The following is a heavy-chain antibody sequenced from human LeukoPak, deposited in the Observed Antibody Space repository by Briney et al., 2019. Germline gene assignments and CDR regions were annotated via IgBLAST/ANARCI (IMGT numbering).Heavy chain of an antibody. CDR2: IYTSANT. CDR3: ASGKAYCSSTSCYLDAFDI. J-gene: IGHJ3*02. CDR1: GGSFSGYY. V-gene: IGHV4-59*10. Sequence: SETLSLTCAVYGGSFSGYYWSWIRQPAGKGLEWIGRIYTSANTNYNPSLESRVTISVDTSQNQFSLRLTSVTAADTAVYYCASGKAYCSSTSCYLDAFDIWGQGTMVTVSS. D-gene: IGHD2-2*01.